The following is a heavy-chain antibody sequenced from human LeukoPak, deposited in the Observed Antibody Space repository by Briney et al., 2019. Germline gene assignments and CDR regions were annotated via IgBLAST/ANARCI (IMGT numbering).Heavy chain of an antibody. CDR2: IYSGGST. Sequence: GGSLRLSCAASGFTVSSNDMSWVRQAPGKGLKCISVIYSGGSTDYADSVKGRLTISRDNSKNTLYLQMNSLRAEDTAVYYCARVVDHDYGDYYLDYWGQGTLVTVSS. V-gene: IGHV3-53*01. CDR3: ARVVDHDYGDYYLDY. D-gene: IGHD4-17*01. CDR1: GFTVSSND. J-gene: IGHJ4*02.